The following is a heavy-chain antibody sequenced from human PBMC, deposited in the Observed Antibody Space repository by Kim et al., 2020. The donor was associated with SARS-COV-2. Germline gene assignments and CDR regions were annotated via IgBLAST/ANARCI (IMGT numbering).Heavy chain of an antibody. D-gene: IGHD3-3*01. CDR2: INHSGST. CDR1: GGSFSGYY. CDR3: ASHLSGYYDFWSGYPSDYYYYGMDV. Sequence: SETLSLTCAVYGGSFSGYYWSWIRQPPGKGLEWIGEINHSGSTNYNPSLKSRVTISVDTSKNQFSLKLSSVTAADTAVYYCASHLSGYYDFWSGYPSDYYYYGMDVWGQGTTVTVSS. J-gene: IGHJ6*02. V-gene: IGHV4-34*01.